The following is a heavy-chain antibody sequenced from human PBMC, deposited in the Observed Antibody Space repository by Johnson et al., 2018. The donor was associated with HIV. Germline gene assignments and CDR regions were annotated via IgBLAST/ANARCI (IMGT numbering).Heavy chain of an antibody. D-gene: IGHD6-6*01. V-gene: IGHV3-30*03. Sequence: QVLLVESGGGLVQPGGSLRLSCAASGFTFSSSWMNWVRQAPGKGLEWVAVISYDGSNKYYADSVKGRFTISRDNSKNTLYLQMNSLRAEDTAVYYCARGRGSSSLDAFDIWGQGTMVTVSS. J-gene: IGHJ3*02. CDR2: ISYDGSNK. CDR3: ARGRGSSSLDAFDI. CDR1: GFTFSSSW.